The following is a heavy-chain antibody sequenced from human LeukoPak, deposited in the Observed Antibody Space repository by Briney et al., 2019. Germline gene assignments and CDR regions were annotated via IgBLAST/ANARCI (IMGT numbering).Heavy chain of an antibody. J-gene: IGHJ3*02. V-gene: IGHV4-59*01. CDR3: AREYYYDSSGDQAFDI. Sequence: SETLSLTCTVSGGSISSYYWSWIRQPPGKGLEWIGYIYYSGSTNYNPSLKSRVTISVDTSKNQFSLKLSSVTAADTAVYYCAREYYYDSSGDQAFDIWGQGTMVTVSS. CDR2: IYYSGST. D-gene: IGHD3-22*01. CDR1: GGSISSYY.